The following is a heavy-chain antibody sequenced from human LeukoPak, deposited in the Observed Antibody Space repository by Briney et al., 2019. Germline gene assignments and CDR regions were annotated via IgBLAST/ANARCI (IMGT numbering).Heavy chain of an antibody. V-gene: IGHV5-51*01. CDR1: GYSFTTYW. Sequence: GESLKISCKGSGYSFTTYWIGWVRQMPGKGLEWMGIIYPGDSDTRYSPSFQGQVTISADKSISTAYLQWSSLKASDTAMYYSASPYYYGSGSYSELDAFDIWGQGTMVTVSS. D-gene: IGHD3-10*01. J-gene: IGHJ3*02. CDR3: ASPYYYGSGSYSELDAFDI. CDR2: IYPGDSDT.